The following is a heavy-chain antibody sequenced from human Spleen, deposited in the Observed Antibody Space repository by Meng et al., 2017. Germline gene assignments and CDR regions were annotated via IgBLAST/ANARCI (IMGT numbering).Heavy chain of an antibody. CDR2: IYWNGDK. V-gene: IGHV2-5*01. J-gene: IGHJ1*01. CDR1: GFSLRTSGVG. Sequence: QITLKESGPTSVKPTQTLTLTCTFSGFSLRTSGVGVGWIRQPPGKALEWLALIYWNGDKRYSPSLKSRLTITKDTSKNQVVLTMTNMDPVDTATYFCAHGRVSSWVGYFQHWGQGTLVTVSS. CDR3: AHGRVSSWVGYFQH. D-gene: IGHD6-13*01.